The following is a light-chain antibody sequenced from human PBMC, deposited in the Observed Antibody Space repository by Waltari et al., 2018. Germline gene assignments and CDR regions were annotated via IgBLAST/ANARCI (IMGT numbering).Light chain of an antibody. J-gene: IGLJ1*01. CDR3: YSSDSTGLRV. CDR2: EDT. CDR1: ELPRKY. Sequence: SYELTQPPSVSVSPGQTARITCSGHELPRKYAYWFQQTSGQAPRRVIYEDTKRPSGIPDRFSGSSSGTVATFTITGAQVDDEADYYCYSSDSTGLRVFGGGTTVVVL. V-gene: IGLV3-10*01.